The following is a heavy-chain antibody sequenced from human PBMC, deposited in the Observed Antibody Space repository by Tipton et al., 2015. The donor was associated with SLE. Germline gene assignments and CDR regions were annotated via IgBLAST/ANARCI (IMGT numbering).Heavy chain of an antibody. V-gene: IGHV4-59*01. Sequence: GLVKPSETLSLTCTVSGGSISSYYWSWIRQPPGKGLEWIGYIYYSGSTNYNPSLKSRVTISVDTSKNQFSLKLSSVTAADTAVYYCVRDTKGLQRGFDLWGQGTLVTVSS. CDR1: GGSISSYY. J-gene: IGHJ5*02. CDR2: IYYSGST. CDR3: VRDTKGLQRGFDL.